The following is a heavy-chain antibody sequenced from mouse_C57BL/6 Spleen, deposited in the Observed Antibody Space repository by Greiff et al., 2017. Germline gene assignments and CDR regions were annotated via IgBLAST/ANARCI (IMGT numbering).Heavy chain of an antibody. CDR2: IDPSDSET. Sequence: VQLQQPGAELVRPGSSVKLSCKASGYTFTSYWMHWVKQRPIQGLEWIGNIDPSDSETHYNQKFKDKATLTVDKSSSTAYMQLSSLTSKDSAVYYCARDIYSYAMDDWGQGTSGTVSS. CDR1: GYTFTSYW. V-gene: IGHV1-52*01. J-gene: IGHJ4*01. CDR3: ARDIYSYAMDD.